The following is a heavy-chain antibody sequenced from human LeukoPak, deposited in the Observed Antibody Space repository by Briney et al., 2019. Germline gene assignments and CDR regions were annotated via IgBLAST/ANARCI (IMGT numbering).Heavy chain of an antibody. CDR2: IGGSGGST. D-gene: IGHD3-3*01. CDR3: AKGDFWSGTRGYYFDY. J-gene: IGHJ4*02. Sequence: GGSLRLSCAASGFTFSSYAMSWVRQAPGKGLEWVSAIGGSGGSTYYADSVKGRFTISRNNSKNTLYLQMNSLRAEDTAVYYCAKGDFWSGTRGYYFDYWGQGTLVTVSS. V-gene: IGHV3-23*01. CDR1: GFTFSSYA.